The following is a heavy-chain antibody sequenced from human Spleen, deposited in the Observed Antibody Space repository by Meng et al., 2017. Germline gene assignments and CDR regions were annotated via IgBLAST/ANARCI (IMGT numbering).Heavy chain of an antibody. V-gene: IGHV1-69*02. CDR2: IIPILGIA. CDR3: ARKAGNCISTSCYSLDY. Sequence: SVKVSCKASGGTFSSYTISWVRQAPGQGLEWMGRIIPILGIANYAQKFQGRVTITTDESTSTAYMELTRLTSEDTAVYYCARKAGNCISTSCYSLDYWGQGTLVTVSS. CDR1: GGTFSSYT. D-gene: IGHD2-2*01. J-gene: IGHJ4*02.